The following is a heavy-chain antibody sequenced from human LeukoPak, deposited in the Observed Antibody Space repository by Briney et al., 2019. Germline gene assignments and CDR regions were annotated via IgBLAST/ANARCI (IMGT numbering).Heavy chain of an antibody. J-gene: IGHJ4*02. CDR3: ARDTAPLQNFDY. V-gene: IGHV4-59*12. CDR1: GDSISSYY. CDR2: IFYSGST. Sequence: PSETLSLTCTVSGDSISSYYWSWIRQPPGKGLEWIGYIFYSGSTNYNPSLKSRVTISIDTSKNQFSLKLSSVTAADTAVYYCARDTAPLQNFDYWGQGTLVTVSS.